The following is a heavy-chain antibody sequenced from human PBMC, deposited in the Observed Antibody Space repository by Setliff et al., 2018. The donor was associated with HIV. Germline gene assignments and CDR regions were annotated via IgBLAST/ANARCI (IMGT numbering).Heavy chain of an antibody. Sequence: SETLSLTCAVYGGSFIGHYHSWIRQAPGKGLEWIGEINRSGNTKYDPSLKSRVTISIDTSKKQFSLKLNSVTAADTAVYYCARETSVTPVGLDHWGQGTLVTVSS. V-gene: IGHV4-34*01. CDR2: INRSGNT. CDR3: ARETSVTPVGLDH. CDR1: GGSFIGHY. D-gene: IGHD1-1*01. J-gene: IGHJ1*01.